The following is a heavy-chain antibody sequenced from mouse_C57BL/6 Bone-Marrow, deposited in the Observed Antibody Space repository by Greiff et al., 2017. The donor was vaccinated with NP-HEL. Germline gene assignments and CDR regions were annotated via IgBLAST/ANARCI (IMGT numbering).Heavy chain of an antibody. CDR1: GYSITSGYY. CDR2: ISYDGSN. CDR3: ARKDSSLLWLRQGYFDV. Sequence: DVKLQESGPGLVKPSQSLSLTCSVTGYSITSGYYWNWIRQFPGNKLEWMGYISYDGSNNYNPSLKNRISITRDTSKNQFFLKLNSVTTEDTATYYCARKDSSLLWLRQGYFDVWGTGTTVTVSS. V-gene: IGHV3-6*01. D-gene: IGHD2-2*01. J-gene: IGHJ1*03.